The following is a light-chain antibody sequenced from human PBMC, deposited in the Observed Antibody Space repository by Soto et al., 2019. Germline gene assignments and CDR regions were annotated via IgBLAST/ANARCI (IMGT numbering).Light chain of an antibody. V-gene: IGKV1-27*01. CDR1: QGTSKY. CDR2: AAS. Sequence: DIQMTQSPSSLAASVGDRVTITCRAGQGTSKYLAWYQQKPRKVPKLLIYAASTLQSGDPFRFSGIGSGTEFTHSISSLQPEDVAMYYCQQYNSAPLTFGGGTKVEIK. J-gene: IGKJ4*01. CDR3: QQYNSAPLT.